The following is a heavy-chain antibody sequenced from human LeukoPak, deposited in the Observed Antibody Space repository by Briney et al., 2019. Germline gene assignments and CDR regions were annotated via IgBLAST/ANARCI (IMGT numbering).Heavy chain of an antibody. J-gene: IGHJ4*02. D-gene: IGHD1-26*01. CDR1: GFTFSSYS. CDR3: ARDLDSGSYLGFDY. CDR2: ISSSSSYI. V-gene: IGHV3-21*01. Sequence: GGSLRLSCAASGFTFSSYSMNWVRQAPGKGLEWVSSISSSSSYIYYADSVKGRFTISRDNAKNSLYLQMNSLRAEDTAVYYCARDLDSGSYLGFDYWGQGTLVTVSS.